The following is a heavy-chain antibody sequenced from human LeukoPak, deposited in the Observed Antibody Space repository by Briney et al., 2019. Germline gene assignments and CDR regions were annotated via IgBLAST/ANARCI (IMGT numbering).Heavy chain of an antibody. CDR2: XNPNRGGT. D-gene: IGHD2-2*01. CDR3: ARDWGIVVVPAAADDY. CDR1: TFTCXY. Sequence: TFTCXYXXXVRQAPXXGVXXXGXXNPNRGGTNYAQKFQGRVTMTRDTSISTAYMELSRLRSDDTAVYYCARDWGIVVVPAAADDYWGQGTLVTVSS. J-gene: IGHJ4*02. V-gene: IGHV1-2*02.